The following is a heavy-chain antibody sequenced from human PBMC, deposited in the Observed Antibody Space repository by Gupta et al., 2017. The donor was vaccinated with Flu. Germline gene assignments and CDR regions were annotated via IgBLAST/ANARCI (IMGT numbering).Heavy chain of an antibody. CDR2: INSHGHGV. D-gene: IGHD1-26*01. V-gene: IGHV3-7*01. Sequence: WVRQAPGKGLMTVSMINSHGHGVYYMESVRGRFTITRDNANDSLPLEMNSLRAEDTAVYYCTRDPGWGALDMWGQGTLVTVSS. CDR3: TRDPGWGALDM. J-gene: IGHJ3*02.